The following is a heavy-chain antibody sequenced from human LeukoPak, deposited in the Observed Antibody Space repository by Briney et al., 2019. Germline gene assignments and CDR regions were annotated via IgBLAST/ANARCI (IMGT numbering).Heavy chain of an antibody. CDR2: IWYDGSNK. Sequence: GGSLRLSCAASGFTFSSYGMHWVRQAPGKGLEWVAVIWYDGSNKYYADSVKGRFTISRDNSKNTLYLQMNSLRAEDTAVYYCAKINYGDYGKINYYYYYMDVWGKGTTVTVS. CDR3: AKINYGDYGKINYYYYYMDV. J-gene: IGHJ6*03. D-gene: IGHD4-17*01. V-gene: IGHV3-33*06. CDR1: GFTFSSYG.